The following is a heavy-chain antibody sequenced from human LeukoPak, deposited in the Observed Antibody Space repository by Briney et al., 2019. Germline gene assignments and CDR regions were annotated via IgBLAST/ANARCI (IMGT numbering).Heavy chain of an antibody. D-gene: IGHD3-10*01. CDR1: GGSISSYY. J-gene: IGHJ3*02. Sequence: SETLSLTCTVSGGSISSYYWSWIRQPPGKRLEWIGYIYYSGSTNYNPSLKSRVTISVDTSKNQFSLKLSSVTAADTAVYFCARVEWFGESDDAFDIWGQGTMVTVSS. CDR3: ARVEWFGESDDAFDI. CDR2: IYYSGST. V-gene: IGHV4-59*01.